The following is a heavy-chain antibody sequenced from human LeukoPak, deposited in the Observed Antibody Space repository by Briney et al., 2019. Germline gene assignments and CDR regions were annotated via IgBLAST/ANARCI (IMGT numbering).Heavy chain of an antibody. Sequence: AGGSLRLSCAASGFTVSSNYMSWVRQAPGKGLEWVSVIYSGGSTYYADSVKGRFTISRDNSKNTLYLQMNSLRAEDTAVYYCATERGAVAGPWEFDYWGQGTLVTVSS. V-gene: IGHV3-66*01. CDR1: GFTVSSNY. CDR3: ATERGAVAGPWEFDY. CDR2: IYSGGST. D-gene: IGHD6-19*01. J-gene: IGHJ4*02.